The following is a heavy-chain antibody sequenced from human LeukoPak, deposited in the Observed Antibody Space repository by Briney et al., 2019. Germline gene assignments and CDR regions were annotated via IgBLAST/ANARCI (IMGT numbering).Heavy chain of an antibody. CDR2: IYYSGST. D-gene: IGHD3-3*01. Sequence: PSETLSLTCTVSGGSISSSSYYWGWIRQPPGKGLEWIGSIYYSGSTYYNPSLKSRVTISVDTSKNQFSLKLSSVTAADTAVYYCASTPSARITIFGVVMNWGQGTLVTVSS. V-gene: IGHV4-39*01. CDR3: ASTPSARITIFGVVMN. CDR1: GGSISSSSYY. J-gene: IGHJ4*02.